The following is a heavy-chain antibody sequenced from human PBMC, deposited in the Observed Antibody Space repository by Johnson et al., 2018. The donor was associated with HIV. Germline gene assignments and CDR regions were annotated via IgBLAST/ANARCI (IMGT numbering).Heavy chain of an antibody. CDR1: GFTFSSYA. D-gene: IGHD6-6*01. CDR3: ARSYSSSSHDAFDI. V-gene: IGHV3-30-3*01. Sequence: QVQLVESGGGVVQPGRSLRLSCAASGFTFSSYAMHWVRQAPGKGLEWVASISYDGTNKYYADSVKGRFTISRDNAKNSLYLQMNSLRAEDTAVYYCARSYSSSSHDAFDIWGQGTMVTVSS. J-gene: IGHJ3*02. CDR2: ISYDGTNK.